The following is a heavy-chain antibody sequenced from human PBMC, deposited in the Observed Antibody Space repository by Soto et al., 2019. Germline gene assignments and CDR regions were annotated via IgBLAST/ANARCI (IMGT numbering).Heavy chain of an antibody. CDR1: GFTFSSFG. V-gene: IGHV3-30*18. CDR2: ISSDGSTK. J-gene: IGHJ5*02. CDR3: AKGNGYCDP. D-gene: IGHD5-18*01. Sequence: GGSLRLSCAASGFTFSSFGMHWVRQAPGKGLEWLAVISSDGSTKHYADSVKGRFTVSRDNSKNTVYLQMNSLRDEDTAVYYCAKGNGYCDPWGQGTLVTVSS.